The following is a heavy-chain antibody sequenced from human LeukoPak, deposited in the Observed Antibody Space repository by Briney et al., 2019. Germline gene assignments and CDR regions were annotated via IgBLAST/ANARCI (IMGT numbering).Heavy chain of an antibody. CDR1: GYSISSGYY. CDR2: IYHSGST. Sequence: TSSETLSLTCAVSGYSISSGYYWGWIRQPPGKGLEWIGSIYHSGSTYYNPSLKSRVTISLDTSKNQFSLKLSSVTAADTAVYYCAKHSRGCGSTRCYNFDFWGQGALVTVSS. D-gene: IGHD2-2*02. CDR3: AKHSRGCGSTRCYNFDF. V-gene: IGHV4-38-2*01. J-gene: IGHJ4*02.